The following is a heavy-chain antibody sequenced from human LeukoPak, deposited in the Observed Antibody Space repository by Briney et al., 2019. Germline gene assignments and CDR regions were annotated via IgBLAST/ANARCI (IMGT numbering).Heavy chain of an antibody. J-gene: IGHJ6*02. V-gene: IGHV3-23*01. D-gene: IGHD6-6*01. CDR2: ISGSGGST. Sequence: GGSLRLSCAASGFTFSSYAMSWVRQAPGKGLEWVSVISGSGGSTYYADSVKGRFTISRDNSKNTLYLQMNSLRAEDTAVYYCARDPYSSTWSYGMDVWGQGTTVTVSS. CDR1: GFTFSSYA. CDR3: ARDPYSSTWSYGMDV.